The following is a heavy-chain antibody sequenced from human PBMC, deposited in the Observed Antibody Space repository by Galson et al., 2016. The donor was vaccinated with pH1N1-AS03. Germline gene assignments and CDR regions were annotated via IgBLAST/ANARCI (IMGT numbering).Heavy chain of an antibody. CDR1: GFTFSSHA. CDR3: ARAYYYGSGRSFDY. V-gene: IGHV3-23*01. J-gene: IGHJ4*02. Sequence: SLRLSCAASGFTFSSHAMTWVRQAPGKGLEWVSGISGSGGFTSYADSVKGRFTISRDNSKNTLFLQMSSLRAEDTAVYYCARAYYYGSGRSFDYWGQGTLVTVSS. CDR2: ISGSGGFT. D-gene: IGHD3-10*01.